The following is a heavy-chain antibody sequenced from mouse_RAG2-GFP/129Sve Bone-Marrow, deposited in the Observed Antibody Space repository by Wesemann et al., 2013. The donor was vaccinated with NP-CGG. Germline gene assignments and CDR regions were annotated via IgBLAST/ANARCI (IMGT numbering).Heavy chain of an antibody. V-gene: IGHV1S16*01. D-gene: IGHD2-3*01. J-gene: IGHJ4*01. CDR1: GYTFTSYY. CDR3: TIYDGYYYYAMDY. CDR2: INPSNGGT. Sequence: QQSGAELVKPGASVKLSCKASGYTFTSYYMYWVKQRPGQGLEWIGEINPSNGGTNFNEKFKSKATLTVDKSSSTAYMQLSSLTSEDSAVYYCTIYDGYYYYAMDYWGQGTSVTVSS.